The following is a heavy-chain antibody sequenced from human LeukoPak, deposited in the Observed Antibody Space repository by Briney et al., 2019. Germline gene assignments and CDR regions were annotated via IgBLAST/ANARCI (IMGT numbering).Heavy chain of an antibody. Sequence: GGSLRLSCAASGFTFSSYEMNWVRQAPGKGLEWVSYISSSGSTIYYADSVKGRFTISRDNAKNSLYLQMNSLRAEDTAVYYCARDRYSGSYCGYWGQGTLVTVSS. D-gene: IGHD1-26*01. CDR3: ARDRYSGSYCGY. CDR1: GFTFSSYE. CDR2: ISSSGSTI. J-gene: IGHJ4*02. V-gene: IGHV3-48*03.